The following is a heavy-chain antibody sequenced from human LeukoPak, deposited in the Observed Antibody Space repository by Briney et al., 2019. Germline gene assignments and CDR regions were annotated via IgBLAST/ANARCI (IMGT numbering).Heavy chain of an antibody. CDR3: AKSGYDFWSGYYGY. CDR1: GFTFSSYA. Sequence: PGGSLRLSCAASGFTFSSYAMHWVRQAPGKGLEWVAVISYDGSNKYYADSVKGRFTISRDNSKSTLYLQMNSLRAEDTAVYYCAKSGYDFWSGYYGYWGQGTLVTVSS. D-gene: IGHD3-3*01. J-gene: IGHJ4*02. V-gene: IGHV3-30-3*02. CDR2: ISYDGSNK.